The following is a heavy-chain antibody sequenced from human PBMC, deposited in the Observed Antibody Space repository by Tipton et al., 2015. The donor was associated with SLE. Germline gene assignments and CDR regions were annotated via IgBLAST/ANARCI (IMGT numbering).Heavy chain of an antibody. V-gene: IGHV4-4*08. D-gene: IGHD2-2*01. J-gene: IGHJ4*02. CDR1: GGSVSGDY. Sequence: TLSLTCTVSGGSVSGDYWSWIRQPPGRGLEWIGYIYTSGTTLYNPSLKSRVTISVDTSKNQFSLEVHSVTAADTAVYYCVVCSPSSCSYFDYWGQGTLVTVSS. CDR2: IYTSGTT. CDR3: VVCSPSSCSYFDY.